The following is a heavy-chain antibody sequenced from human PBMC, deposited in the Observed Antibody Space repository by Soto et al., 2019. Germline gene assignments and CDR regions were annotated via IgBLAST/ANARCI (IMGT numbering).Heavy chain of an antibody. V-gene: IGHV4-34*01. CDR2: INHSGST. D-gene: IGHD6-19*01. Sequence: SETLSLTCAVYGGSFSGYYWSWIRQPPGKGLEWIGEINHSGSTNYNPSLKSRVTISVDTSKNQFSLKLSSVTAADTAVYYCARGRISRPGGSGWYRKEVNWFDPWGQGTLVTVSS. CDR1: GGSFSGYY. J-gene: IGHJ5*02. CDR3: ARGRISRPGGSGWYRKEVNWFDP.